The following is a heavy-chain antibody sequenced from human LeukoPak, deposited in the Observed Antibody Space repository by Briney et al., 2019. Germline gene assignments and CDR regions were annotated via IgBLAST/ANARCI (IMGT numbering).Heavy chain of an antibody. Sequence: ASVKVSCMASGYXFTGYYIHWVRQAPGQGHEWMGRINPNSGGTNYAQKFQGRVTMTRDTSISTAYMELSRLRSDDTAVYYCARVWGYCSSTSCYDYGMDVWGQGTTVTVSS. CDR3: ARVWGYCSSTSCYDYGMDV. CDR1: GYXFTGYY. V-gene: IGHV1-2*06. CDR2: INPNSGGT. D-gene: IGHD2-2*01. J-gene: IGHJ6*02.